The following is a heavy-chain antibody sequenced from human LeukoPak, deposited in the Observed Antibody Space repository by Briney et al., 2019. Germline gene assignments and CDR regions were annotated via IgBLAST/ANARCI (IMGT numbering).Heavy chain of an antibody. Sequence: GGSLRLSCAGSGFTFRNSWMTWVRQAPGKGLEWVANIRPDGGQKQYADYLEGRFTISRDNAKNSLYLQMNSLTAEDTAVYFCATSSDWAFDCWGQGTLVTVSS. V-gene: IGHV3-7*03. CDR3: ATSSDWAFDC. J-gene: IGHJ4*02. CDR2: IRPDGGQK. CDR1: GFTFRNSW. D-gene: IGHD2-21*02.